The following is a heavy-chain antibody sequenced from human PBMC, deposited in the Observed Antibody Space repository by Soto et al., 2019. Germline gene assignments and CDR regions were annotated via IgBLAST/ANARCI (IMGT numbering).Heavy chain of an antibody. CDR3: ARVSVTGYFDWLDP. V-gene: IGHV4-59*01. CDR2: LDHQGYS. Sequence: SETLSLTCSVSGAPITSNYWTWIRQPPGKGLEWIGYLDHQGYSNYSPSLRSRVSMSIDTSKNQLSLKVHSVTAADTAVYYCARVSVTGYFDWLDPWGQGTLVTVSS. J-gene: IGHJ5*02. D-gene: IGHD3-9*01. CDR1: GAPITSNY.